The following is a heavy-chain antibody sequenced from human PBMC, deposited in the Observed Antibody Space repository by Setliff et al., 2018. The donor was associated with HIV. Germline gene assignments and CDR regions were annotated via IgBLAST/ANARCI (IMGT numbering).Heavy chain of an antibody. Sequence: GGSLRLSCVVSGFAVSDAWMSWVRQAPGKGLEWVGHIESKSDGGATHNAAPVKGRFTISRDDSKNTLDLHINSLKTEDTGVYYCSGHFLGFWGQGTLVTAPQ. V-gene: IGHV3-15*04. J-gene: IGHJ4*02. CDR1: GFAVSDAW. CDR3: SGHFLGF. D-gene: IGHD3-10*01. CDR2: IESKSDGGAT.